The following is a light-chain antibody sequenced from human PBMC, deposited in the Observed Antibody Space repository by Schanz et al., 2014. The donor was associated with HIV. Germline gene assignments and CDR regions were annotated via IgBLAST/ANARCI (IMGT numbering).Light chain of an antibody. CDR1: NRDIGTYDF. J-gene: IGLJ3*02. Sequence: QSVLTQPASVSGSLGQSITISCTGTNRDIGTYDFVSWYQQHPGTAPKLLIYDVNKRPSGVPDRFSGSKSGTSASLAITGLQAEDEADYYCQSYDSGLSGVFGGGTKLTVL. CDR2: DVN. CDR3: QSYDSGLSGV. V-gene: IGLV2-14*03.